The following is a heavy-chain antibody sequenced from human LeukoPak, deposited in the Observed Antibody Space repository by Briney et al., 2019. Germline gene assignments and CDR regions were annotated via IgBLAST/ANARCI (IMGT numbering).Heavy chain of an antibody. CDR3: ARDFTMVRGDPLGMDV. CDR1: GFAVSSNY. J-gene: IGHJ6*02. D-gene: IGHD3-10*01. CDR2: IYSGGST. Sequence: GGSLRLSCAASGFAVSSNYMSWVRQAPGKGLEWVSVIYSGGSTYYADSVKGRFTISRDNSKNTLYLQMNSLRAEDTAVYYCARDFTMVRGDPLGMDVWGQGTTVTVSS. V-gene: IGHV3-53*01.